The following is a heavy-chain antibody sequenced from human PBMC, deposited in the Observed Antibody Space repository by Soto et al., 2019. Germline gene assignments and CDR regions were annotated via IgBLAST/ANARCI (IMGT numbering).Heavy chain of an antibody. J-gene: IGHJ6*02. V-gene: IGHV4-4*02. D-gene: IGHD3-9*01. CDR3: AGDKGRYDSGMDV. Sequence: PSETLSLTCAVSGVSISSSNWWSWVRQPPGKGLEWIGEIYHSGDTNYNPSLKSRVTISVDKSKNQFSLKLNSVTAADPAVYDGAGDKGRYDSGMDVWGQGTTVTVSS. CDR1: GVSISSSNW. CDR2: IYHSGDT.